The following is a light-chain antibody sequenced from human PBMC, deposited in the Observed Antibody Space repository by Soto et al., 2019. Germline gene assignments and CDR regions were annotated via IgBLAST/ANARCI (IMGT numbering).Light chain of an antibody. J-gene: IGKJ5*01. V-gene: IGKV3-11*01. Sequence: EIVLTQSPVTLSLSPGDRATLSCRASQTVSTYLAWYQQKPGQAHRLIIYDASNRATGIPARFSGSGSGTDFTLTSSSLEPEYFAVYYCQQRNNWPPDITFGQGTRLDIK. CDR2: DAS. CDR3: QQRNNWPPDIT. CDR1: QTVSTY.